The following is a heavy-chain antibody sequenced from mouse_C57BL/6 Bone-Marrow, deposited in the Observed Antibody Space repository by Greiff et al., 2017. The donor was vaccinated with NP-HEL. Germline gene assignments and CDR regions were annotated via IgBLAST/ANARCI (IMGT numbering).Heavy chain of an antibody. V-gene: IGHV1-85*01. D-gene: IGHD2-4*01. J-gene: IGHJ2*01. Sequence: QVQLQQSGPELVKPGASVKLSCKASGYTFTSYDINWVKQRPGQGLEWIGWIYPRDGSTKYNEKFKGKATLTVDTSSITAYMAHSRLTSEDSAVYFCARRGVYDYDVYYFDYWGQGTTLTVSS. CDR1: GYTFTSYD. CDR2: IYPRDGST. CDR3: ARRGVYDYDVYYFDY.